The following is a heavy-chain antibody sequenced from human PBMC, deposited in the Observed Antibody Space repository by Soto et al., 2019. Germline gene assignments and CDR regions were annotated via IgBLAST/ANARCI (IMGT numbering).Heavy chain of an antibody. D-gene: IGHD6-19*01. Sequence: GGSLRLSCAASGFTFRSYARSWVRQAPGKGLEWVSAISGSGGSTYYADSVKGRFTISRDNSKNTLYLQMNSLRAEDTAVYYCAKDLYSSGWYPPPPFDYWGQGTLVTVSS. V-gene: IGHV3-23*01. J-gene: IGHJ4*02. CDR1: GFTFRSYA. CDR3: AKDLYSSGWYPPPPFDY. CDR2: ISGSGGST.